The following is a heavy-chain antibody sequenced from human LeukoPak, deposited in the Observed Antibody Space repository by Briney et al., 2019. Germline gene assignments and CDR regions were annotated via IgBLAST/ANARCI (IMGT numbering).Heavy chain of an antibody. CDR1: GFTFDDYG. V-gene: IGHV3-20*04. J-gene: IGHJ5*02. D-gene: IGHD3-10*01. CDR2: INWNGGST. CDR3: ARDRAYGSGSYSNWFDP. Sequence: GGSLRLSCAASGFTFDDYGMSWGRQAPGKGLEWVSGINWNGGSTGYADSVKGRFTISRDNAKNSLYLQMNSLRAEDTALYYCARDRAYGSGSYSNWFDPWGQGTLVTVSS.